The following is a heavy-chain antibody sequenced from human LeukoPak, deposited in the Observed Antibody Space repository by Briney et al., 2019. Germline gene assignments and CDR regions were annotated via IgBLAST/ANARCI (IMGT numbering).Heavy chain of an antibody. D-gene: IGHD5-12*01. CDR2: AYTGGRT. CDR3: AGAYSDYNFIFDY. Sequence: SETLSLTCTVSTGSITRYYWSWVRHFPEKGLEWIGFAYTGGRTSYDPSLEGRVTISLDTFNKQFSRKLSSVTAADTAIYYCAGAYSDYNFIFDYWGHGRLVTVSS. V-gene: IGHV4-4*08. CDR1: TGSITRYY. J-gene: IGHJ4*01.